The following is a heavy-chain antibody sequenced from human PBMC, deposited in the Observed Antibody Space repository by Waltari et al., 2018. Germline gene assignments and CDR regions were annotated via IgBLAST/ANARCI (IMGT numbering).Heavy chain of an antibody. V-gene: IGHV1-2*06. J-gene: IGHJ6*02. D-gene: IGHD3-16*01. CDR2: INPYTGVT. CDR1: GYTFIGYY. CDR3: ARLWDSNVGYLTRPMDV. Sequence: QVQLVQSGSEVKKAGASVKVSCKASGYTFIGYYISWVRQAPGQGLEWVGRINPYTGVTDYAQRFQDRVTVSRDTSISTAYMDMRRLRSDDTAVYFCARLWDSNVGYLTRPMDVWGQGTTVTVS.